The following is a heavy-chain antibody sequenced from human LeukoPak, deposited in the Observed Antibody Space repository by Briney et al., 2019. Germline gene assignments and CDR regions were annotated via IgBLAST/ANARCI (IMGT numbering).Heavy chain of an antibody. CDR1: GYIFSNYG. CDR3: ARGGNYYDSSGYYYPFDY. J-gene: IGHJ4*02. Sequence: GASVKVSCKASGYIFSNYGINWVRQAPGQGLEWMGRICGYNGNTNYAQKLQGRVTMTTDTSTTTAYMELRSLRSDDTAVYYCARGGNYYDSSGYYYPFDYWGQGTLVTVSS. CDR2: ICGYNGNT. D-gene: IGHD3-22*01. V-gene: IGHV1-18*01.